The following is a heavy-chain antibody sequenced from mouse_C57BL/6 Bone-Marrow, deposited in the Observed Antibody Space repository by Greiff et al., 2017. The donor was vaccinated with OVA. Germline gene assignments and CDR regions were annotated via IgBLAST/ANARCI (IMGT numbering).Heavy chain of an antibody. J-gene: IGHJ3*01. CDR3: ARGLTGTKVAY. CDR2: ISYDGSN. D-gene: IGHD4-1*01. CDR1: GYSITSGYY. Sequence: EVKLQESGPGLVKPSQSLSLTCSVTGYSITSGYYWNWIRQFPGNKLEWMGYISYDGSNNYNPSLKNRISITRDTSKNQFFLKLNSVTTEDTATYYCARGLTGTKVAYWGQGTLVTVSA. V-gene: IGHV3-6*01.